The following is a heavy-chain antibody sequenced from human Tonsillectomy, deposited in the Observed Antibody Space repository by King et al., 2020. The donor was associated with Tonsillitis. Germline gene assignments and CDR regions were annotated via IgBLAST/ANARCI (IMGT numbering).Heavy chain of an antibody. V-gene: IGHV4-61*02. CDR1: GGSISSGFYY. J-gene: IGHJ3*02. CDR2: IYASGST. CDR3: ARGLYYDRGGYYNEGGYDI. Sequence: VQLQESGPGLVKPSQTLSLSCTVSGGSISSGFYYWSWIRQPAGRGLEWIGRIYASGSTNYNSSLNSRVTISVDTSKNQFSLKLSSVTAADTAVYFCARGLYYDRGGYYNEGGYDIWGQGTMVTVSS. D-gene: IGHD3-22*01.